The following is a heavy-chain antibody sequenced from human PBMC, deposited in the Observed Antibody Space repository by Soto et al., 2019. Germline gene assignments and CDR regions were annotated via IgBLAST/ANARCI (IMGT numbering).Heavy chain of an antibody. D-gene: IGHD6-13*01. Sequence: GGSLRLSCAASGFTFSSYAMSWVRQAPGKGLEWVSAISGSGGSTYYADSVKGRFTISRDNSKNTLYLQMNSLRAEDTAVYYCAKDKRQQLGNPGYYYYYMDVWGKGTTVTVSS. V-gene: IGHV3-23*01. J-gene: IGHJ6*03. CDR3: AKDKRQQLGNPGYYYYYMDV. CDR1: GFTFSSYA. CDR2: ISGSGGST.